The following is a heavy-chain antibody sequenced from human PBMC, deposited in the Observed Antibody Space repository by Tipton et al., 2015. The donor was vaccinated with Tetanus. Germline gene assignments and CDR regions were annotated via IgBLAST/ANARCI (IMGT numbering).Heavy chain of an antibody. CDR2: ISYSGST. V-gene: IGHV4-61*08. Sequence: TLSLTCTVSGGSVRSGDYQWNWIRQPPGKGLEWLAYISYSGSTNSNYALKSRITISRDTSKNQISLKLTSVTAADTAVYYCARGLPREPFYFDYWGQGKQVTVSS. CDR3: ARGLPREPFYFDY. CDR1: GGSVRSGDYQ. J-gene: IGHJ4*02. D-gene: IGHD5-18*01.